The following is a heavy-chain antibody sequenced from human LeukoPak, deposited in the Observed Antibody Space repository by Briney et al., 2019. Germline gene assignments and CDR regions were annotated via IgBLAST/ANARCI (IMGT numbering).Heavy chain of an antibody. CDR1: GFSFSDNY. V-gene: IGHV3-11*05. Sequence: PGGSLRLSCAASGFSFSDNYMSWIRQAPGKGLEWVSYISNSGSYTNYPDPVKGRFTISRDNAKNSLYLQMNSLRDEDTAVYYCARARGAGPGGHFDYWGQGTLVTVSS. J-gene: IGHJ4*02. D-gene: IGHD6-19*01. CDR3: ARARGAGPGGHFDY. CDR2: ISNSGSYT.